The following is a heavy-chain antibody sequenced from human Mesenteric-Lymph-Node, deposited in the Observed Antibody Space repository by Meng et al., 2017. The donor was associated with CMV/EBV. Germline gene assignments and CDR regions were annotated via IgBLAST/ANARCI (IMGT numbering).Heavy chain of an antibody. CDR2: INPNSGGT. Sequence: ASVKVFCKASGYTFTGYYMHWVRQAPGQGLEWMGWINPNSGGTNYAQKFQGRVTMTRDTSISTAYMELSRLRSDDTAVYYCARNQGATSSYYYYYGMDVWGQGTTVTVSS. V-gene: IGHV1-2*02. D-gene: IGHD5-12*01. CDR1: GYTFTGYY. J-gene: IGHJ6*02. CDR3: ARNQGATSSYYYYYGMDV.